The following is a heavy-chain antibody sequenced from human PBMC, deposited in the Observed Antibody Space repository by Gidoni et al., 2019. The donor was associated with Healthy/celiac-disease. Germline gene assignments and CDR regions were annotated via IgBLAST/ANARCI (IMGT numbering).Heavy chain of an antibody. Sequence: QVTLRESGPALVKPTQTLTLTCPFSGFSLSTSGMCVSWIRQPPGKALEWLALIDWDDDKYYSTSLKTRLTISKDTSKNQVVLTMTNMDPVDTATYYCARIRGGWSSGWYGMFDPWGQGTLVTVSS. J-gene: IGHJ5*02. CDR2: IDWDDDK. D-gene: IGHD6-19*01. CDR3: ARIRGGWSSGWYGMFDP. CDR1: GFSLSTSGMC. V-gene: IGHV2-70*01.